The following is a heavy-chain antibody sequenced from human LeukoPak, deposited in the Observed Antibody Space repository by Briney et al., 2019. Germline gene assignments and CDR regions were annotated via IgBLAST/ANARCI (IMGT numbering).Heavy chain of an antibody. CDR3: ARRLSAHTTFDS. J-gene: IGHJ4*02. CDR2: IYYSGNT. Sequence: SQTLSLTCTVSGGSLSSGGSYWSWIRQYRGKGLEWIGYIYYSGNTYYNPSLKSRLTISIERSANQFSLRLSSVTAADTAVYYCARRLSAHTTFDSWGQGTLVTVSS. V-gene: IGHV4-31*03. CDR1: GGSLSSGGSY. D-gene: IGHD1-1*01.